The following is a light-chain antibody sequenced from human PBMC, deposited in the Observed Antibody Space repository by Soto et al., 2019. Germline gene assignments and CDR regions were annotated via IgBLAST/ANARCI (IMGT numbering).Light chain of an antibody. V-gene: IGKV3D-15*01. CDR2: DAS. CDR3: QQYGRTSWT. Sequence: EIVMTQSPATLSVSPGERATFSCRASQSVSSSLAWYQQKPGQAPRLLIYDASTRATGIPARFSGSGSGTDFTLTISRLEPEDFAVYYCQQYGRTSWTFGQGTKVDIK. CDR1: QSVSSS. J-gene: IGKJ1*01.